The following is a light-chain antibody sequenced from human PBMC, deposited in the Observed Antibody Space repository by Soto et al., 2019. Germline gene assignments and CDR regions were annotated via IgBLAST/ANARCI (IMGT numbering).Light chain of an antibody. Sequence: DIVMTQSPLYLPVTPGEPASISCRSSQSLLHSDGYNYLDWYLQKPGQSPQLLIYLGSTRASGVPDRFSGSGSGTDFTLKISRVEAEDVGVYYCMQALQTPITFGQGTRLDIK. CDR3: MQALQTPIT. CDR2: LGS. J-gene: IGKJ5*01. V-gene: IGKV2-28*01. CDR1: QSLLHSDGYNY.